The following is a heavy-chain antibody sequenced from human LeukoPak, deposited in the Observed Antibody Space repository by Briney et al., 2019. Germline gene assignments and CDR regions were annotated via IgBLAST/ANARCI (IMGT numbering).Heavy chain of an antibody. CDR3: ARLSGGTQWLAPFDY. CDR2: IYYSGST. D-gene: IGHD6-19*01. Sequence: SETLSLSCTVSGGSISSSSYYWGWIRQPPGKGLEWIGTIYYSGSTCYNASLKSRLTISVDTSKNQFSLKLSSVTAADTAVYYCARLSGGTQWLAPFDYWGQGTLVTVSS. V-gene: IGHV4-39*01. J-gene: IGHJ4*02. CDR1: GGSISSSSYY.